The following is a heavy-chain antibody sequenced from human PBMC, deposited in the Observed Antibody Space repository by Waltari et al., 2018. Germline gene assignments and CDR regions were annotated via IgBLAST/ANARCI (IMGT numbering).Heavy chain of an antibody. CDR3: ARGPAYYYDSSGYSRSGYYGMDV. CDR1: GGSFSGYY. CDR2: INHGGST. J-gene: IGHJ6*02. D-gene: IGHD3-22*01. Sequence: QVQLQQWGAGLLKPSETLSLTCAVYGGSFSGYYWSWIRQPPGKGLEWIGEINHGGSTNYNPALKSRVTIAVDTSKNQFSLKLSSVTAADTAVYYCARGPAYYYDSSGYSRSGYYGMDVWGQGTTVTVSS. V-gene: IGHV4-34*01.